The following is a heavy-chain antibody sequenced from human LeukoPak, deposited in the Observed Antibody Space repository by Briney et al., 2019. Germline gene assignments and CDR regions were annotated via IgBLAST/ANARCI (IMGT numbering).Heavy chain of an antibody. V-gene: IGHV3-7*01. D-gene: IGHD1-26*01. Sequence: PGGSLRLSCAASGFTFSRYWMSWVRQAPGKGLEWVANIKQDGSEKYYVDSVKGRFTISRDNAKNSLYLQMNSLRAEDTAVYYCAKDPRKWEPLEYFDYWGQGTLVTVSS. CDR2: IKQDGSEK. J-gene: IGHJ4*02. CDR1: GFTFSRYW. CDR3: AKDPRKWEPLEYFDY.